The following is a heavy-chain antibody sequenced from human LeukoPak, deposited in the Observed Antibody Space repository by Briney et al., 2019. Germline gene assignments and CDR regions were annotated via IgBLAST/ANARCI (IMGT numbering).Heavy chain of an antibody. D-gene: IGHD1-26*01. J-gene: IGHJ4*02. Sequence: SQTLSLTCTVSGGSISSGGYYWSWIRQHPGKGLEWIGYIYYSGSTYYNPSLKSRVTILLDTSKNQFSLKLSSVTAADTAVYYCARGATAWVHFDSWGQGTLVTVSS. CDR3: ARGATAWVHFDS. CDR1: GGSISSGGYY. CDR2: IYYSGST. V-gene: IGHV4-31*03.